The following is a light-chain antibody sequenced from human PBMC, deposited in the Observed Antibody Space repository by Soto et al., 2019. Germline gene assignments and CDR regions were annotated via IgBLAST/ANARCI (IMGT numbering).Light chain of an antibody. CDR2: GAS. V-gene: IGKV3-20*01. Sequence: EIVLTQSPGTLSLSPGERATLSCRASQSVSSSYLAWYQQKPGQAPRLLIYGASGRATGIPDRFSGSGSGTDFTLTISRLEPEDFAVYYCQQYGSSQWTFGQGTKV. J-gene: IGKJ1*01. CDR3: QQYGSSQWT. CDR1: QSVSSSY.